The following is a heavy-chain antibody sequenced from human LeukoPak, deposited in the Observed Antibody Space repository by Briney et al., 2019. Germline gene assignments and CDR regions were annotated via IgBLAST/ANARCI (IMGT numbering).Heavy chain of an antibody. CDR2: MYTSGDT. V-gene: IGHV4-4*07. D-gene: IGHD4/OR15-4a*01. Sequence: SETLSLTCTVSGGCLSNYYWTWIRLPAGKGLEWMGRMYTSGDTSYNPSLESRVTMSVDTSKNQFSLRLASVTAADTAVYYCARGSSTISTRRWFDPWGRGTLVTVSS. J-gene: IGHJ5*02. CDR3: ARGSSTISTRRWFDP. CDR1: GGCLSNYY.